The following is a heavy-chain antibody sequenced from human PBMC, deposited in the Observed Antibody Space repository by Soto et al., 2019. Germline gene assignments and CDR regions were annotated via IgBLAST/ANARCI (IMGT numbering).Heavy chain of an antibody. CDR1: GFTFSNAW. D-gene: IGHD2-15*01. V-gene: IGHV3-15*01. CDR3: TTALGYCSGGSCYLVRYYYYYGMDV. J-gene: IGHJ6*02. CDR2: IKSKTDGGTT. Sequence: GSLRLSCAASGFTFSNAWMSWVRQAPGKGLEWVGRIKSKTDGGTTDYAAPVKGRFTISRDDSKNTLYLQMNSLKTEDTAVYYCTTALGYCSGGSCYLVRYYYYYGMDVWGQGTTVTVSS.